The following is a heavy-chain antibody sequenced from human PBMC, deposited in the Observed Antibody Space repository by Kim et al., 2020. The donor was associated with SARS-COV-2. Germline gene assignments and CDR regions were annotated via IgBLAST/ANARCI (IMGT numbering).Heavy chain of an antibody. CDR2: IKTKTDGEST. CDR1: GFTFSRTW. J-gene: IGHJ4*02. D-gene: IGHD1-26*01. Sequence: GGSLRLSCAASGFTFSRTWMIWVRQAPGKGLEWVAFIKTKTDGESTHYAAPVDGRFTISRDDSKGTLFLQMNSLTTEDTAVYYCITPLRWEHREDNWGQGHLVTVSS. CDR3: ITPLRWEHREDN. V-gene: IGHV3-15*01.